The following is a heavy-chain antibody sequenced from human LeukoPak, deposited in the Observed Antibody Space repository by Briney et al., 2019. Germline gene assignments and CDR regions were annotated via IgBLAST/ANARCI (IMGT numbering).Heavy chain of an antibody. J-gene: IGHJ4*02. CDR2: IKTDGSIK. D-gene: IGHD5-18*01. V-gene: IGHV3-74*01. CDR1: GFSFSNHY. Sequence: GGSLRLSCTASGFSFSNHYMRWVRQAPGKGLEWVSRIKTDGSIKSSADAVKGRFTISRDNAKDTLYLQMDSLRPEDTAVYHCVRADGRSYGLFDSWGRGTLVIVSS. CDR3: VRADGRSYGLFDS.